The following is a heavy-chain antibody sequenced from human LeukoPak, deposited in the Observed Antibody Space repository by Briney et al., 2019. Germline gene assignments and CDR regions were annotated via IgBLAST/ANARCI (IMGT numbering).Heavy chain of an antibody. Sequence: GGSLRLSCAASGFTFSRYVMHWVRQPKGKGLEWASSVGTAGDTYYPASVKGRFTISRENAKNSFYLQMNSLTAGDTAVYYCARRDDSGGHYDAFDIWGQGTMVTVSS. CDR3: ARRDDSGGHYDAFDI. CDR1: GFTFSRYV. V-gene: IGHV3-13*01. J-gene: IGHJ3*02. D-gene: IGHD3-22*01. CDR2: VGTAGDT.